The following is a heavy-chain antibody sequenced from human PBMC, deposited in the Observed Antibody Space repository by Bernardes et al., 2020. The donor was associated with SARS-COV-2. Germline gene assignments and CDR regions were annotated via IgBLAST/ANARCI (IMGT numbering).Heavy chain of an antibody. V-gene: IGHV3-7*01. Sequence: GSLRLSCAASGFTFSSYWMSWVRQAPGKGLEWVANIKQDGSEKYYVDSVKGRFTISRDNAKNSLYLQMNSLRAEDTAVYYCARELYYYDSSGYAHYFDYWGQGTLVTVSS. D-gene: IGHD3-22*01. CDR1: GFTFSSYW. CDR3: ARELYYYDSSGYAHYFDY. J-gene: IGHJ4*02. CDR2: IKQDGSEK.